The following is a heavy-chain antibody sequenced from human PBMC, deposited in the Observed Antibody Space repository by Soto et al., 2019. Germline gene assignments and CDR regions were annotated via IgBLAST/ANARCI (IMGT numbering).Heavy chain of an antibody. V-gene: IGHV3-11*06. J-gene: IGHJ2*01. CDR1: GFNFGDYY. CDR2: VSSTGSYT. CDR3: ARLRVEVNWYFDL. Sequence: QMQLVESGGGLVKPGGSLRLSCAASGFNFGDYYMSWVRQAPGKGLEWVSFVSSTGSYTKYSDSVGGRFTVSRDNGKNSLHLQLNSLRVEDTAVYYCARLRVEVNWYFDLWGRGTLVTVSS. D-gene: IGHD3-3*01.